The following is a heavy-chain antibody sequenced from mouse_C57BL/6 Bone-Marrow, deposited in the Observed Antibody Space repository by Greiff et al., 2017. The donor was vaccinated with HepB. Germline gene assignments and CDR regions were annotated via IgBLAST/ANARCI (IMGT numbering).Heavy chain of an antibody. CDR3: ARDPWYFDV. CDR2: ISDGGSYT. V-gene: IGHV5-4*01. CDR1: GFTFSSYA. Sequence: EVQRVESGGGLVKPGGSLKLSCAASGFTFSSYAMSWVRQTPEKRLEWVATISDGGSYTYYPDNVKGRFTISRDNAKNNLYLQMSHLKSEDTAMYYCARDPWYFDVWGTGTTVTVSS. J-gene: IGHJ1*03.